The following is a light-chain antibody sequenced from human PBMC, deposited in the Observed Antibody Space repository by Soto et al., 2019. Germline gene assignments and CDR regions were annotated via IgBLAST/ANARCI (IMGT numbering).Light chain of an antibody. CDR2: GAS. CDR1: QSVSSN. J-gene: IGKJ1*01. Sequence: EIVMTQSPATLSVSPGERATLSCRASQSVSSNLAWYQQKPGQAPRLLIYGASTRATGVPTRFSGGGSGTESTLTISSLQAEESAVYYCQQYNNWPLTFGQGTKVDIK. V-gene: IGKV3-15*01. CDR3: QQYNNWPLT.